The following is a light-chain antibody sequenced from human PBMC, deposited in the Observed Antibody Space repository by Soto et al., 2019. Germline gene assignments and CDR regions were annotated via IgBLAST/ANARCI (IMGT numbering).Light chain of an antibody. CDR2: GAS. J-gene: IGKJ5*01. CDR1: QYIGSN. CDR3: EQYNNWPIT. Sequence: EIVFTQSSATLSVSPGEKATLSCRASQYIGSNLAWYQQKPGQAPRLLIYGASTRATGIPARFSGSGSGTEFTLTISSLQSEDFAVYYCEQYNNWPITFGQGTRLEIK. V-gene: IGKV3-15*01.